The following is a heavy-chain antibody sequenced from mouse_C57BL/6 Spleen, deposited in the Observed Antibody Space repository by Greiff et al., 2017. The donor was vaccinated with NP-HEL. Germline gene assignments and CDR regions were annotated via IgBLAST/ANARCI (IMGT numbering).Heavy chain of an antibody. Sequence: ESGPGLVKPSQSLSLTCSVTGYSITSGYYWNWIRQFPGNKLEWMGYISYDGSNNYNPSLKNRISITRDTSKNQFFLKLNSVTTEDTATYYCARDGDLDYWGQGTTLTVSS. V-gene: IGHV3-6*01. J-gene: IGHJ2*01. CDR3: ARDGDLDY. CDR2: ISYDGSN. CDR1: GYSITSGYY.